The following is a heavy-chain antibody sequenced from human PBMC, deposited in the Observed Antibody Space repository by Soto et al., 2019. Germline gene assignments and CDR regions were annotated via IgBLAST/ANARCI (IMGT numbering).Heavy chain of an antibody. Sequence: EVQLLESGGGLVQPGGSLRLSCAASGFTFSSYAMSWVRQAPGKGLEWVSAISGSGGSTYYADSVKGRFTISRDNSKNTLYLQMNSLRAEDTAVYYCAKGMTTVTTDYYYGMDVWGQGTTVTVSS. D-gene: IGHD4-17*01. V-gene: IGHV3-23*01. CDR2: ISGSGGST. CDR3: AKGMTTVTTDYYYGMDV. J-gene: IGHJ6*02. CDR1: GFTFSSYA.